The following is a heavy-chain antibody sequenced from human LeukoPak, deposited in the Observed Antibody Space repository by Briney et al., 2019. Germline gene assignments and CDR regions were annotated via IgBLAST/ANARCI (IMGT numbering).Heavy chain of an antibody. CDR1: GFTFSNAW. D-gene: IGHD2-2*01. CDR3: SSVVVPAAIEFDAFDI. J-gene: IGHJ3*02. Sequence: GGSLRLSCAASGFTFSNAWMSWVRQAPGKGLEWVGRIKSKTDGGTTDYAAPVKGRFTISRDDSKNTLYLQMNSLKTEDTAVYYCSSVVVPAAIEFDAFDIWGQGTMVTVPS. V-gene: IGHV3-15*01. CDR2: IKSKTDGGTT.